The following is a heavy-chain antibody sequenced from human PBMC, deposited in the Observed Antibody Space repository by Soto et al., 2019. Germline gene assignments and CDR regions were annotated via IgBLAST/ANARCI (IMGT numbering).Heavy chain of an antibody. CDR3: ARDLLGGGGSMDV. Sequence: EVQLVESGGGLVQPGGCLRLSCAASGFTFSSYWMSWVRQAPGKGLEWVANIKQDGSEKYYVDSVKGRFTISRDNAKNSLYLQMNSLRAEDTAVYYCARDLLGGGGSMDVWGQGTTVTVSS. J-gene: IGHJ6*02. D-gene: IGHD3-16*01. V-gene: IGHV3-7*05. CDR2: IKQDGSEK. CDR1: GFTFSSYW.